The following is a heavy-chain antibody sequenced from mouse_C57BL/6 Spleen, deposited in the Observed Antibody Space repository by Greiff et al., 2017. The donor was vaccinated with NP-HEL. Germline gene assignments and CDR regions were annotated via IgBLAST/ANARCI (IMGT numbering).Heavy chain of an antibody. J-gene: IGHJ4*01. CDR2: IYPGSGST. CDR1: GYTFTSYW. CDR3: ARGVLRVYAMDY. D-gene: IGHD1-1*01. V-gene: IGHV1-55*01. Sequence: QVQLKQSGAELVKPGASVKMSCKASGYTFTSYWITWVKQRPGQGLEWIGDIYPGSGSTNYNEKFKSKATLTVDTSSSTAYMQLSSLTSEDSAVYYCARGVLRVYAMDYWGQGTSVTVSS.